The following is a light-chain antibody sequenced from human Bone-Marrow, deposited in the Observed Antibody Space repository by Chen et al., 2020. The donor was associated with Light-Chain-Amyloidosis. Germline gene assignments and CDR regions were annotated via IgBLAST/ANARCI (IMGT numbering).Light chain of an antibody. CDR3: QQYGSSPLT. Sequence: EIVLTQSPGTLSLSPGEGANLSCRASQTISSNYLTWYPQKFGQAPRLLIYGSSSRATGIPDRFTGSASETDFTLTINRLEPEDFSMDYWQQYGSSPLTFGGGTKVEI. J-gene: IGKJ4*01. CDR1: QTISSNY. V-gene: IGKV3-20*01. CDR2: GSS.